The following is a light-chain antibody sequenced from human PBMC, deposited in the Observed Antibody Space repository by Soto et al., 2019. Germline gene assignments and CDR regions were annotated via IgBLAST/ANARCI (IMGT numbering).Light chain of an antibody. CDR3: SSYIGRNNDV. Sequence: QSALTQPPSASGSPGQSVTISCTGTSHDVGAYDYVSWYRQYPGKAPKLLMYEVNRRPPGIPERFSGSKSGNTASLTVSGLQAEDEADYYCSSYIGRNNDVFGTGTKLTVL. CDR1: SHDVGAYDY. V-gene: IGLV2-8*01. J-gene: IGLJ1*01. CDR2: EVN.